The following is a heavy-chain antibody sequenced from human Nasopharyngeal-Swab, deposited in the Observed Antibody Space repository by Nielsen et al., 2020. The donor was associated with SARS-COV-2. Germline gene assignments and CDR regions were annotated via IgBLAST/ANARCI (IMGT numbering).Heavy chain of an antibody. Sequence: VRQAPGKGLEWIGEIYHSGSTNYNPSLKSRVTISVDNSKNQFSLSLSSVTAADTAVYYCARVGTYYYDSSGHLNYYYYYYMDVWGKGTTVTVSS. CDR2: IYHSGST. D-gene: IGHD3-22*01. V-gene: IGHV4-4*02. J-gene: IGHJ6*03. CDR3: ARVGTYYYDSSGHLNYYYYYYMDV.